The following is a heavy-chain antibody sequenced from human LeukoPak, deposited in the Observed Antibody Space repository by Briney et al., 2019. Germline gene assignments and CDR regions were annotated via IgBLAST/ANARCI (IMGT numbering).Heavy chain of an antibody. Sequence: PSETLSLTCTVSGGSISSSSYYWGWIRQPPGKGLEWIGSIYYSGSTYYNPSLKSRVTISVDTSKNQFSLKLSSVTAADTAVYYCAGFSTTSTDYFDYWGQGTLVTVSS. CDR3: AGFSTTSTDYFDY. CDR2: IYYSGST. D-gene: IGHD2-2*01. J-gene: IGHJ4*02. CDR1: GGSISSSSYY. V-gene: IGHV4-39*07.